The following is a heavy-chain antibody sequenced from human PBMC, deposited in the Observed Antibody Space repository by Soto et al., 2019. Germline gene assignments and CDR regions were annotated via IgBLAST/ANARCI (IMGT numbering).Heavy chain of an antibody. CDR2: INAGNGNT. J-gene: IGHJ4*02. Sequence: ASVKVSCKASGYTFTSYAMHWVRQAPGQRLEWMGWINAGNGNTKYSQKFQGRVTITRDTSASTAYMELSSLRSEDTAVYYCARSIVVVTALDHWGQGTRVTVS. D-gene: IGHD2-21*02. CDR3: ARSIVVVTALDH. CDR1: GYTFTSYA. V-gene: IGHV1-3*01.